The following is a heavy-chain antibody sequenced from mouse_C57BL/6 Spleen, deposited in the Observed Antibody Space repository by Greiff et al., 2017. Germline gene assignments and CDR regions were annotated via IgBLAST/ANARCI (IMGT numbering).Heavy chain of an antibody. CDR1: GYAFTSYV. V-gene: IGHV1-54*01. J-gene: IGHJ4*01. CDR2: IYPGGGGT. D-gene: IGHD1-1*01. Sequence: VQREESGPELVRPGTSVKLSCKASGYAFTSYVIEWVKQRPGQGLEWIGLIYPGGGGTKYNEKFKGKATLTVDKSSSTAYMELSSLTSEDSAVYFGARGGTGVAYFAMGGWGKGASVTV. CDR3: ARGGTGVAYFAMGG.